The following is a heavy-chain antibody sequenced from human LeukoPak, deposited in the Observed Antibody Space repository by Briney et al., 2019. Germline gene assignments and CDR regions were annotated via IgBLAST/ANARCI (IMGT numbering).Heavy chain of an antibody. J-gene: IGHJ4*02. D-gene: IGHD2-2*01. CDR2: IIGGAGGT. Sequence: GGSLRLSCAVSGFAVSSTYMSWVRQAPGKGLEWFSGIIGGAGGTYYADSVKGRFTISRDNAKNTLYLQMNSLRAEDTAVYYCAHGSMYQLDYWGQGTLVTVSS. CDR3: AHGSMYQLDY. CDR1: GFAVSSTY. V-gene: IGHV3-23*01.